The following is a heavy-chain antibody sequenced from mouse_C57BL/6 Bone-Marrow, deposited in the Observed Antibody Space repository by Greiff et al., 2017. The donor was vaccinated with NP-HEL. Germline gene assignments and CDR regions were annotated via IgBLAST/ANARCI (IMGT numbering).Heavy chain of an antibody. CDR1: GFNIKDYY. CDR3: ARSPVITTVVPYYAMDY. CDR2: IDPEDGEP. D-gene: IGHD1-1*01. Sequence: EVQLQQSGAELVKPGASVTLSCTASGFNIKDYYMHWVKQRTEQGLAWIGRIDPEDGEPKYAPKFHDKATIPADPSSNTAYLQLSSLTSEDTAVYYCARSPVITTVVPYYAMDYWGQGTSVTVSS. J-gene: IGHJ4*01. V-gene: IGHV14-2*01.